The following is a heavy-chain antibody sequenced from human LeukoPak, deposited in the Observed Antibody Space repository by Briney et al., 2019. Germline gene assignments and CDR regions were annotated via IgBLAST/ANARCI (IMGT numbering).Heavy chain of an antibody. J-gene: IGHJ4*02. CDR2: ISYDGSNK. CDR3: ASEIIFGSFDY. D-gene: IGHD3-3*01. Sequence: PWGSLRLSWAASGFTFSSYAMHWVRQAPGKGLEWVAVISYDGSNKYYADSVKGRFTISRDNSKNTLYLQMNSLRAEDTAVYYCASEIIFGSFDYWGQGTLVTVSS. V-gene: IGHV3-30*04. CDR1: GFTFSSYA.